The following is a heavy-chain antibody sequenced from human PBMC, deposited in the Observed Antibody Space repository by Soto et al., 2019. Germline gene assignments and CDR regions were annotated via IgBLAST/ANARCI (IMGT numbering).Heavy chain of an antibody. CDR2: ISGSGGST. Sequence: EVQLLESGGGLVQPGGSLRLSCAASGFTFSSYAMSWVSQAPGKGLEWVSAISGSGGSTYYADSVKDRFTISRDNSKNTLYLQMNSLRAEDTAIYYCAKALELLVDYWGQATLVTVSS. CDR1: GFTFSSYA. CDR3: AKALELLVDY. V-gene: IGHV3-23*01. D-gene: IGHD1-7*01. J-gene: IGHJ4*02.